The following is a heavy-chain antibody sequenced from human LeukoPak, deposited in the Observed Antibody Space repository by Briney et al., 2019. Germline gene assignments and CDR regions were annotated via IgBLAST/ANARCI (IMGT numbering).Heavy chain of an antibody. CDR1: GFTFSSYG. D-gene: IGHD4-17*01. CDR2: IRYDGSNK. Sequence: GGSLRLSCVASGFTFSSYGMHWVRQAPGKGLEWVAFIRYDGSNKYYADSVKGRFTISRDNSKNTLYLQMNSLRVEDTAVYYCAKDLTTVTTPDYWGQGTLVTVSS. V-gene: IGHV3-30*02. J-gene: IGHJ4*02. CDR3: AKDLTTVTTPDY.